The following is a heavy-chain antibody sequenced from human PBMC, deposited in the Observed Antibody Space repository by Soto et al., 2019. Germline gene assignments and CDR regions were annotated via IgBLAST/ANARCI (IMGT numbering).Heavy chain of an antibody. V-gene: IGHV1-18*01. J-gene: IGHJ4*02. Sequence: QVQLVQSGPEVKKPGASVKVSCKTSGYTFTSYGISWVRQAPGQGLEWMGWISTDKGKTNYAQKFQGRVTMTTDTAPSTAYMALRSLTRDDAAVYSCGARSPAFDYWGQGSLLTVSS. CDR1: GYTFTSYG. CDR2: ISTDKGKT. CDR3: GARSPAFDY.